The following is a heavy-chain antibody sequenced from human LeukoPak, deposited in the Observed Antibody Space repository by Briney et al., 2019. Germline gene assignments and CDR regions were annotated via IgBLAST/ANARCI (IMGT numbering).Heavy chain of an antibody. J-gene: IGHJ4*02. CDR3: AKVGGITIYSFGPDY. D-gene: IGHD3-9*01. Sequence: GGSLRLSCAASGFTFSSYAMSWVRQAPGKGLEWVSGISGSGGSTYYTDSVKGRCTISRENSKDTLYLQMNSLRADDTAVYYCAKVGGITIYSFGPDYWGQGTLVTVSS. CDR2: ISGSGGST. V-gene: IGHV3-23*01. CDR1: GFTFSSYA.